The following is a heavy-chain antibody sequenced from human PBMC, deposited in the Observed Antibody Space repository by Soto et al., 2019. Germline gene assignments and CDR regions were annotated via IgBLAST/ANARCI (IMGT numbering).Heavy chain of an antibody. D-gene: IGHD5-12*01. Sequence: QVQLVESGGGVVQPGRSLRLSCAASGFTFSSYAMHWVRQAPGKGLEWVAVISYDGSNKYYADSVKGRFTISRDNSKNTQYLQMNSLRAEDTAVYYCARGMGGGGYEPNNWFEPWGQGTLVTVSS. J-gene: IGHJ5*02. CDR1: GFTFSSYA. CDR2: ISYDGSNK. V-gene: IGHV3-30-3*01. CDR3: ARGMGGGGYEPNNWFEP.